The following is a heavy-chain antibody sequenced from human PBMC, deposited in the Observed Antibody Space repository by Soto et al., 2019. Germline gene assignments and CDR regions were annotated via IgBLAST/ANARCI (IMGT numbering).Heavy chain of an antibody. CDR3: ARDRKNRDGYNYRVLD. Sequence: QVQLVQSGAEVKKPGSSVKVSCKSSGDTFSSYAISWVRQAPGQGLEWMGGIVPIFGTARYAQKFQDRVTITADEATNTAYMKLSSLRAHDTAVYYCARDRKNRDGYNYRVLDWGQGTLVAVSS. CDR1: GDTFSSYA. D-gene: IGHD5-12*01. J-gene: IGHJ4*02. CDR2: IVPIFGTA. V-gene: IGHV1-69*01.